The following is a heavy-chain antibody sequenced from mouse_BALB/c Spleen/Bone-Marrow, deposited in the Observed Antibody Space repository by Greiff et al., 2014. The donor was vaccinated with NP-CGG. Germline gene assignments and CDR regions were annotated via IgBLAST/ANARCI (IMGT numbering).Heavy chain of an antibody. D-gene: IGHD2-1*01. CDR2: IYPGDGST. CDR3: ARNGNYRYAMDY. V-gene: IGHV1S33*01. CDR1: GYTFTSYD. J-gene: IGHJ4*01. Sequence: SGPELVKPGALVKISCKASGYTFTSYDINWVKQRPGQGLEWIGWIYPGDGSTKYNEKFKGKATLTADKSSSTAYMQLSSLTSENSAVYFCARNGNYRYAMDYWGQGTSVTVSS.